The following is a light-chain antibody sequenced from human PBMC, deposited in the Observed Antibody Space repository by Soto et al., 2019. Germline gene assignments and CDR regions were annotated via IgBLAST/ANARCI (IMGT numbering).Light chain of an antibody. J-gene: IGKJ1*01. V-gene: IGKV1-39*01. CDR1: QSISSY. Sequence: EIQLTQSPSAMSSSLGDRATITCRASQSISSYLAWYQQKPGQAPKPLIYGASSWPSGIPDRFSGSGSGTDFTLTISRLEPEDFAVYYCQQYYSSSCTFGQGTKVGIK. CDR2: GAS. CDR3: QQYYSSSCT.